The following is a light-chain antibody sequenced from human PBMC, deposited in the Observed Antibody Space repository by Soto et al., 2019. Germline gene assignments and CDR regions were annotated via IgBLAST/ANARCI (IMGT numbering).Light chain of an antibody. J-gene: IGKJ1*01. CDR3: QQYTTLVT. CDR2: KAS. CDR1: QSVDRW. V-gene: IGKV1-5*03. Sequence: DIQMTQSPSTLSASVGDRVTITCRASQSVDRWLAWYQQRPGKAPKALIYKASNLESGVPSRFRGSGSGPEITITITSLQPGDIENYYCQQYTTLVTFGQGTMVEMK.